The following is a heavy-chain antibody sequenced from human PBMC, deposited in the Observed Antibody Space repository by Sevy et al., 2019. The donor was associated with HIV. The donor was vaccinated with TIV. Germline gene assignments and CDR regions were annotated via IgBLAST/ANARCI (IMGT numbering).Heavy chain of an antibody. J-gene: IGHJ4*02. Sequence: GGSLRLSCAVSGFTFSTYAMHWVRQAPGKGLECVAIVSSDGSEINYADSVKGRFTISRDNSRNTLYLQMNSLRTEDTALYYCARDQLGSVDWGGQGTLVTVSS. CDR1: GFTFSTYA. D-gene: IGHD7-27*01. CDR3: ARDQLGSVDW. CDR2: VSSDGSEI. V-gene: IGHV3-30-3*01.